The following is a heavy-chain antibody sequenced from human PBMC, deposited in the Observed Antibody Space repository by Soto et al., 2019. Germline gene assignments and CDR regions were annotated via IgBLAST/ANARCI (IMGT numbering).Heavy chain of an antibody. D-gene: IGHD1-1*01. CDR1: RFTFSHYA. CDR2: ISRTGGGT. J-gene: IGHJ6*02. Sequence: GGSLRLSCAASRFTFSHYAMTWVRQAPGKGLQWVSGISRTGGGTYYADSVKGRFTISRDNSKDTVFLQMDSLRVEDTAVYYCARDRSDWNYHYYGMDVWGQGTTVTVSS. CDR3: ARDRSDWNYHYYGMDV. V-gene: IGHV3-23*01.